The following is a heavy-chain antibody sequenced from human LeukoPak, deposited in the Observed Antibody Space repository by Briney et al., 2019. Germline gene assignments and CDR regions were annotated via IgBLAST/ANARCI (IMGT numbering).Heavy chain of an antibody. CDR1: GFSFTSHW. V-gene: IGHV5-51*01. Sequence: GESLKISCRGSGFSFTSHWIGWVRQMPGKGLEWMGIIYPGDSDTRYSPSFQGQVTISADKSISTAYLQWSSLKASDTAIYYCARQSPSNCGGDCYTDSWGQGTLVTVSS. J-gene: IGHJ4*02. D-gene: IGHD2-21*02. CDR3: ARQSPSNCGGDCYTDS. CDR2: IYPGDSDT.